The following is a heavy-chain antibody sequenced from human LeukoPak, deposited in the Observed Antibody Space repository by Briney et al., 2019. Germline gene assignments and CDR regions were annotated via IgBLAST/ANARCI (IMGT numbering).Heavy chain of an antibody. CDR3: ARYRGSSGYHYMDV. CDR1: GFTFDDYG. J-gene: IGHJ6*03. D-gene: IGHD6-6*01. Sequence: PGGSLRLSCAASGFTFDDYGMSWVRQAPGKGLEWVSGITWNGGSTDYVDSVKGRFTISRDNAKNSLYSQMNSLRVEDTSLYYCARYRGSSGYHYMDVWGKGTTVTVSS. V-gene: IGHV3-20*04. CDR2: ITWNGGST.